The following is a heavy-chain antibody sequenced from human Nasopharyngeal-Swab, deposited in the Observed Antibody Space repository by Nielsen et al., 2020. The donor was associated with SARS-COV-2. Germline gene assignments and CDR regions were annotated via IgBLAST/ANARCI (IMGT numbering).Heavy chain of an antibody. CDR1: GASTGSDYW. Sequence: SETLSLTCVVSGASTGSDYWWPWVRQTPGRGLEWIGEIHRSGTVNYNPSLKSRVTLLIDQSKNHFSLNLYFVTAADTAVHYCARGGNWQFDYWGQGTLVTVSS. V-gene: IGHV4/OR15-8*02. D-gene: IGHD1-1*01. CDR3: ARGGNWQFDY. CDR2: IHRSGTV. J-gene: IGHJ4*02.